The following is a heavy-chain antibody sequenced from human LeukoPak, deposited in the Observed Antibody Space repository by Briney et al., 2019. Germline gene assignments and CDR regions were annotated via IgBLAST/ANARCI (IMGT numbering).Heavy chain of an antibody. CDR2: INSEGSSR. V-gene: IGHV3-74*01. D-gene: IGHD6-19*01. CDR1: GFSFSIYG. J-gene: IGHJ3*02. CDR3: AREGYSSGWRNDAFDI. Sequence: PGRSLRLSCAASGFSFSIYGMHWVRQAPGKGLVWVSRINSEGSSRNYADSVKGRFTISRDNAKNTLYLQMSSLRVEDTAVYYCAREGYSSGWRNDAFDIWGQGTLVTVSS.